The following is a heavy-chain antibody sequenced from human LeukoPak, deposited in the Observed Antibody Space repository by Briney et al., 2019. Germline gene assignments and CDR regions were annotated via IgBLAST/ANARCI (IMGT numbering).Heavy chain of an antibody. J-gene: IGHJ6*03. Sequence: ASVKVSCKASGYTFTSYDINWVRQATGQGLEWMGWMNPNSGNTGYAQKFRGRVTMTRNTSISTAYMELSSLRSEDTAVYYCARKPGRGRFLEWWVGLDMDVWGKGTTVTVSS. CDR1: GYTFTSYD. D-gene: IGHD3-3*01. CDR2: MNPNSGNT. CDR3: ARKPGRGRFLEWWVGLDMDV. V-gene: IGHV1-8*01.